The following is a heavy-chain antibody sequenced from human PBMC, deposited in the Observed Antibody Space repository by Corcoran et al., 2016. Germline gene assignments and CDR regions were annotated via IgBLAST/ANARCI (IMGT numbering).Heavy chain of an antibody. V-gene: IGHV4-38-2*02. D-gene: IGHD3-22*01. CDR2: IYHSGST. Sequence: QVQLQESGPGLVKPSETLSLTCTVSGYSISSGYYWGWIRQPPGKGLEWIGSIYHSGSTYYNPSLKSRVTISVDTSKNQFSLKLRSVTAADTAVYYCASPPVGDSSGYSRRYYYYGMDVWGQGTTVTVSS. CDR1: GYSISSGYY. J-gene: IGHJ6*02. CDR3: ASPPVGDSSGYSRRYYYYGMDV.